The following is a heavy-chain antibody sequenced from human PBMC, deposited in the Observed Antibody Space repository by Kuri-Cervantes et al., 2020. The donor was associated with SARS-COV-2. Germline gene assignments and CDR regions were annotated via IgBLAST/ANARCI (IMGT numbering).Heavy chain of an antibody. D-gene: IGHD3-10*01. J-gene: IGHJ4*02. CDR1: GYSFTSYW. CDR3: ARHYPIRWGYSGSGSDSSYYFDY. Sequence: GGSLRLSCKGSGYSFTSYWISWVRQMPGKGLEWMGRIDPSDSYTNYSPSFQGHVTISADKSISTAYLQWSSLKASDTAMYYCARHYPIRWGYSGSGSDSSYYFDYWGQGTLVTVSS. V-gene: IGHV5-10-1*01. CDR2: IDPSDSYT.